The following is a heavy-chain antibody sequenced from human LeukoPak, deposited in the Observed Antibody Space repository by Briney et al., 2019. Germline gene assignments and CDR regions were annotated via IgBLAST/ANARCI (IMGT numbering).Heavy chain of an antibody. CDR1: GFSFSSYA. J-gene: IGHJ4*02. CDR3: AKWPEGAMDYFDY. D-gene: IGHD3-16*01. V-gene: IGHV3-23*01. Sequence: GGSLRLSCAASGFSFSSYAMTWARQAPVKGLEWGSAISGDGTRTYYADSVKGRFTISRDNSENTLYLEMSSLRVEDTAIYYCAKWPEGAMDYFDYWGQGTLVTVSS. CDR2: ISGDGTRT.